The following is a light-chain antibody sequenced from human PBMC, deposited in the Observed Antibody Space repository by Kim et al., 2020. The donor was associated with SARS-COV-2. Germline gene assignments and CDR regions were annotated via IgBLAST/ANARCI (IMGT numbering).Light chain of an antibody. V-gene: IGKV3-11*01. CDR3: QQRSSWPLT. J-gene: IGKJ4*01. CDR1: QCNSRY. Sequence: FSPDEGTTPSSTSRQCNSRYFGWYQQKPGQAPTLLYSDAATRAAGIPARFSGGGSATDFTPTINSLEPEDFAVYYCQQRSSWPLTFGGGTKVDIK. CDR2: DAA.